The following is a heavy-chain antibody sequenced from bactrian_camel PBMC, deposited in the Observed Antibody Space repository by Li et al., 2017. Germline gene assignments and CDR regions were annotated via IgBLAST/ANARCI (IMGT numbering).Heavy chain of an antibody. CDR1: GSIYGTLC. CDR3: ASVLKWFGPPLDERGYQY. Sequence: VQLVESGGGSVQAGGSLRLSCASSGSIYGTLCMGWFRRPPGKEREGVAVFHGAGRTYADSVKDRFTVSQDNKKSTIYLQMTDLKPEDTGIYYCASVLKWFGPPLDERGYQYWGQGTQVTVS. D-gene: IGHD3*01. CDR2: FHGAGR. V-gene: IGHV3S53*01. J-gene: IGHJ4*01.